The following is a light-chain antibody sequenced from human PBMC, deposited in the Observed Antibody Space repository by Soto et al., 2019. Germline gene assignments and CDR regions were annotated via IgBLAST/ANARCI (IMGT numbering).Light chain of an antibody. CDR1: SSNIGAGYD. CDR3: QSYDSSVVV. CDR2: GNS. V-gene: IGLV1-40*01. Sequence: QSVLTQPPSVSGAPGQRVTISCTGSSSNIGAGYDVHWYQQLPGTAPKLLIYGNSNRPSGVPDRFSGSKSGTSASLAITGLQAEDEADYHCQSYDSSVVVFGGGTKLTVL. J-gene: IGLJ2*01.